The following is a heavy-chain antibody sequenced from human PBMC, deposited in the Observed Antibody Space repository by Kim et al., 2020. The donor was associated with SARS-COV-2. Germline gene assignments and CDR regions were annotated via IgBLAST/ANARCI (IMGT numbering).Heavy chain of an antibody. CDR2: IYPGDSDT. D-gene: IGHD1-26*01. V-gene: IGHV5-51*01. CDR1: GYSFTSHW. Sequence: GESLKISCKGSGYSFTSHWIGWVRQMPGKGLEWMGIIYPGDSDTRYSPSFQGQVTISADKSISTAYLQWSSLKASDTAMYYCARHGRGARQKVGFDPWGQGTLVTVSS. CDR3: ARHGRGARQKVGFDP. J-gene: IGHJ5*02.